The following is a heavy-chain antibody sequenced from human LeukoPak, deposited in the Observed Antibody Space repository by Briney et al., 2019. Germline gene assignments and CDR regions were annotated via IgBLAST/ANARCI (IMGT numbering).Heavy chain of an antibody. D-gene: IGHD2-15*01. J-gene: IGHJ6*02. Sequence: GGSLRLSCAASGFTFSSKWMSWVRQAPGKGLEWVANIKHDGSEKYYVDSVKGRFTISRDNAKNSLYLQMNSLRAEDTAVYYCASQGDCSGGSCYPYYYYGMDVWGQGTTVTVSS. V-gene: IGHV3-7*03. CDR3: ASQGDCSGGSCYPYYYYGMDV. CDR1: GFTFSSKW. CDR2: IKHDGSEK.